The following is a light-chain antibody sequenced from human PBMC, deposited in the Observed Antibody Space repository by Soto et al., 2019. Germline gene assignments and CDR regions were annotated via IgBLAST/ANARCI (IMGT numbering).Light chain of an antibody. CDR3: QHYGSILWT. CDR1: QSVSSNY. Sequence: EIVLTQSPGTLSSSPGERITLSCRASQSVSSNYLAWYQQKPGQAPRLLIYGASTRATGIPDRFSGSGSGADFTLTIIRLEPEDFAVYYCQHYGSILWTFGQGTKVEIK. CDR2: GAS. V-gene: IGKV3-20*01. J-gene: IGKJ1*01.